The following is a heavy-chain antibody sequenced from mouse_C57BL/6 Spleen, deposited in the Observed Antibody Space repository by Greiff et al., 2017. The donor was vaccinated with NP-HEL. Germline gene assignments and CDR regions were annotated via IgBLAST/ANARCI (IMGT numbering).Heavy chain of an antibody. CDR2: IHPNSGST. D-gene: IGHD4-1*01. J-gene: IGHJ4*01. Sequence: VQLQQPGAELVKPGASVKLSCKASGYTFTSYWMHWVKQRPGQGLEWIGMIHPNSGSTNYNEKFKSKATLTVDKSSSTAYMQLSSLTSEDSAVYYCARSPAGTRWYAMDYWGQGTSVTVSS. V-gene: IGHV1-64*01. CDR3: ARSPAGTRWYAMDY. CDR1: GYTFTSYW.